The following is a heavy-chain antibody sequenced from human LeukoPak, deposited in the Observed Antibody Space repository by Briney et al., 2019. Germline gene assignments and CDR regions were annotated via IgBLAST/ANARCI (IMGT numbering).Heavy chain of an antibody. CDR1: GFTFSGYW. J-gene: IGHJ4*02. CDR2: IKQDESEK. D-gene: IGHD5-18*01. V-gene: IGHV3-7*01. CDR3: ARDGFVDTSMDN. Sequence: GGSLRVSCAASGFTFSGYWMSWVRQAPGKGLEWVANIKQDESEKYYVDSVKGRFTISRDNAKNSLYLQMNSLRAEDTAVYYCARDGFVDTSMDNWGQGTLVTVSS.